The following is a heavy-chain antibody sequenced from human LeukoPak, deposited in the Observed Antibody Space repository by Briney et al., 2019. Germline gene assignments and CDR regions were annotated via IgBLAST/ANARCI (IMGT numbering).Heavy chain of an antibody. CDR3: ARSPAGYSSSWYTGLSGY. V-gene: IGHV1-3*01. CDR1: GYTFTSYA. Sequence: ASVKVSCKASGYTFTSYAMHWVRQAPGQRLEWMGWINAGNGNTKYSQKFQGRVTITRDTSASIAYMELSSLRSEDTAVYYCARSPAGYSSSWYTGLSGYWGQGALVTVSS. CDR2: INAGNGNT. D-gene: IGHD6-13*01. J-gene: IGHJ4*02.